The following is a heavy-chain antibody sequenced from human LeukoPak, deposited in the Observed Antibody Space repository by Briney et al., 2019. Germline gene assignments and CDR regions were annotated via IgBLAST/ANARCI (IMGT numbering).Heavy chain of an antibody. D-gene: IGHD1-14*01. CDR3: ATVVYRGGGTDSDYFDY. J-gene: IGHJ4*02. CDR1: GYRFTGYN. Sequence: ASVKVSCKASGYRFTGYNIDWVRQAPGQGPEWMGRINAENGDTRYSQKFQGRVTITRDTFASTSYMELSSLRSEDTAVYYCATVVYRGGGTDSDYFDYWGQGTLVTVSS. V-gene: IGHV1-3*01. CDR2: INAENGDT.